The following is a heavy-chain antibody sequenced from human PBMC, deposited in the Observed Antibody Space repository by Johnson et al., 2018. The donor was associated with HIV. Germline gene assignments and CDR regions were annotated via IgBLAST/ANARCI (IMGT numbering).Heavy chain of an antibody. V-gene: IGHV3-30-3*01. CDR3: ATDIAVGGAFDI. J-gene: IGHJ3*02. CDR1: GFTFRNYW. CDR2: ISYDGSNK. Sequence: QVQLVESGGGLVQPGGSLRLSCAASGFTFRNYWMTWVRQAPGKGLAWVAVISYDGSNKYYADSVKGRFTISRDNSKNTLYLQMNSLRAEDTAVYYCATDIAVGGAFDIWGQGTMVTVSS. D-gene: IGHD6-19*01.